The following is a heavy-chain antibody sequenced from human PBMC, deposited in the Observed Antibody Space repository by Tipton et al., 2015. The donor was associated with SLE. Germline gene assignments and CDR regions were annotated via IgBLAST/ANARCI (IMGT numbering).Heavy chain of an antibody. D-gene: IGHD6-13*01. J-gene: IGHJ5*02. V-gene: IGHV1-3*01. CDR3: AKDGSHTSSILDP. CDR2: ISAYNGDT. Sequence: QSGPEVKKPGASVKVSCKASGYTFTSYAMHWVRQDPGQRLEWMGWISAYNGDTKYAQKFQGRVNMTTDTSTNTAFMELRSLRSDDTAVYYRAKDGSHTSSILDPWGQGTLLTVSS. CDR1: GYTFTSYA.